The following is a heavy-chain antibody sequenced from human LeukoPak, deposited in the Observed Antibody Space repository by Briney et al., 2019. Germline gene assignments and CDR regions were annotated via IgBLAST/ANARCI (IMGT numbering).Heavy chain of an antibody. V-gene: IGHV4-34*08. Sequence: GSLRLSCAASGFTFSDYYMSWIRQAPGKGLEWLGYIYDTGYAYYNPSLKSRVTISVDTSKNQFSLRLSSVTATDTALYYCARSRSGTRWSISIDYWGQGTLVTVSS. CDR2: IYDTGYA. D-gene: IGHD3-10*01. CDR3: ARSRSGTRWSISIDY. CDR1: GFTFSDYY. J-gene: IGHJ4*02.